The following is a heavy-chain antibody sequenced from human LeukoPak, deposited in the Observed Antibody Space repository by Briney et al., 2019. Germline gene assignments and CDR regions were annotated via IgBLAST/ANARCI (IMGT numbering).Heavy chain of an antibody. Sequence: GGSLRLSCVASGFTFSNYAMSWVRQAPGKGLEWVSVFRGSGGSTDYADSVKGRFTISTNTSKNTLYLEMHSLRVEDTAVYYCARRIAVSGTLQYWGQGTLVTVSS. CDR2: FRGSGGST. CDR1: GFTFSNYA. CDR3: ARRIAVSGTLQY. V-gene: IGHV3-23*01. J-gene: IGHJ4*02. D-gene: IGHD6-19*01.